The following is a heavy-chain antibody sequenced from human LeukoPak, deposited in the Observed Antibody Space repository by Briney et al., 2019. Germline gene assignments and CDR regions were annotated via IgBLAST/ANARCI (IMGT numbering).Heavy chain of an antibody. CDR3: AREGGQWLPLDY. CDR1: GYTFTSYA. CDR2: INAGNGNT. D-gene: IGHD6-19*01. J-gene: IGHJ4*02. Sequence: ASVTVSFKASGYTFTSYAIHWVRQAPGQRLEWMGWINAGNGNTKYSQKFQGRVTITRDTSASTAYMGLSSLRSEDTGVYYCAREGGQWLPLDYWGQGTLVTVSS. V-gene: IGHV1-3*01.